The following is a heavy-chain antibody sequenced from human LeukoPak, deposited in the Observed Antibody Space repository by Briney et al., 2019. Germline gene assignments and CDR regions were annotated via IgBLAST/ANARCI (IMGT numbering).Heavy chain of an antibody. CDR2: ISYDGSNK. D-gene: IGHD2-15*01. V-gene: IGHV3-30-3*01. Sequence: GRSLRLSCAASGFTFSSYAMHWVCQAPGKGLEWVAVISYDGSNKYYADSVKGRFTISRDNSKNTLYLQMNSLRAEDTAVYYCAKGTLGSCSGASCYPLDYWGQGTLVTVSS. CDR3: AKGTLGSCSGASCYPLDY. J-gene: IGHJ4*02. CDR1: GFTFSSYA.